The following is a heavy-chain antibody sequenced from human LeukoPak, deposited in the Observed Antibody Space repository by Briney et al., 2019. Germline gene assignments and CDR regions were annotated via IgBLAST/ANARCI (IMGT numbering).Heavy chain of an antibody. J-gene: IGHJ5*02. CDR3: ARDSWARAYDIDH. V-gene: IGHV1-18*01. D-gene: IGHD5-12*01. CDR1: GFTFTNYA. CDR2: ISVDNGNT. Sequence: ASVKVSCKASGFTFTNYAISWVRQAPGQGLEWLAWISVDNGNTNYIRNFQGRVTLPPATSTSTAYMELRNLRSDDTAVYYRARDSWARAYDIDHWGQGTLVTVSS.